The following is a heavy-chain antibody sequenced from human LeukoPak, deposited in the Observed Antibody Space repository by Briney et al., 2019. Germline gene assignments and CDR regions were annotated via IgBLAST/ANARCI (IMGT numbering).Heavy chain of an antibody. CDR2: ISGSGSST. Sequence: PGGSLRLSCAASGFTFSSYGMTWVRQAPGKGLEWVSGISGSGSSTYYADSVKGRFTISRDNSKNTLYLQMNSLRAEDTAVYYCAKVQRVRGYSGYDEFGFDYWGQGTLVTVSS. J-gene: IGHJ4*02. CDR3: AKVQRVRGYSGYDEFGFDY. V-gene: IGHV3-23*01. D-gene: IGHD5-12*01. CDR1: GFTFSSYG.